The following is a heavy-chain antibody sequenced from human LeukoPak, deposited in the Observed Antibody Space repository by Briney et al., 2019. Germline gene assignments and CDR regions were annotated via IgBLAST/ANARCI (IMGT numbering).Heavy chain of an antibody. CDR3: ARDDVTMVRGVIEGWFDP. Sequence: SETLSLTCTVSGGSISSSSYYWGRIRQPPGKGLEWIGSIYYSGSTYYNPSLKSRVTISVDTSKNQFSLKLSSVTAADTAVYYCARDDVTMVRGVIEGWFDPWGQGTLVTVSS. CDR1: GGSISSSSYY. CDR2: IYYSGST. D-gene: IGHD3-10*01. V-gene: IGHV4-39*02. J-gene: IGHJ5*02.